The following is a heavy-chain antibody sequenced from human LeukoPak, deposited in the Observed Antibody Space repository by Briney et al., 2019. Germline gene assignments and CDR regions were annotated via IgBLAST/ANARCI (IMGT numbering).Heavy chain of an antibody. J-gene: IGHJ4*02. CDR3: ARVGPPLYSYGAIDY. D-gene: IGHD5-18*01. Sequence: SETLSLTCTVSGGSISSYYWSWIRQPPGKGLEWIGYIYYSGSTNYNPSLKSRVTISVDTSKNQFSLKLSSVTAADTAVYYCARVGPPLYSYGAIDYWGQGTLVTVSS. CDR1: GGSISSYY. CDR2: IYYSGST. V-gene: IGHV4-59*01.